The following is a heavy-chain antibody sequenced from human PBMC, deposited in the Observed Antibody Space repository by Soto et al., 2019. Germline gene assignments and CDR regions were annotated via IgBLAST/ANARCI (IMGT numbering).Heavy chain of an antibody. D-gene: IGHD1-26*01. Sequence: SETLSLTCTVSGGSISSYYWSWIRQPPGKGLEWIGYIYYSGSTNYNPSLKSRVTISVDTSKNQFSLKLSSVTAADTAVYYCARVFRVGPMGWFDPWGQGTLVTVSS. CDR1: GGSISSYY. J-gene: IGHJ5*02. V-gene: IGHV4-59*01. CDR3: ARVFRVGPMGWFDP. CDR2: IYYSGST.